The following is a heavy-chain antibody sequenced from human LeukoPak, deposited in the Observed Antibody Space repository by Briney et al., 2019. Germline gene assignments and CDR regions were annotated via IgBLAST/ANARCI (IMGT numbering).Heavy chain of an antibody. CDR2: TNPNSGGT. CDR1: GFIFTCYC. Sequence: ASGKVSFKASGFIFTCYCMHWVRQAPGQGLEWVGCTNPNSGGTKYAQKFLGRVTITRDTSITTDYMDLSRLRSDDTAVYYFSRDHPNTIGWNGRVDASDPWGQGETVTASS. CDR3: SRDHPNTIGWNGRVDASDP. J-gene: IGHJ3*01. V-gene: IGHV1-2*02. D-gene: IGHD6-19*01.